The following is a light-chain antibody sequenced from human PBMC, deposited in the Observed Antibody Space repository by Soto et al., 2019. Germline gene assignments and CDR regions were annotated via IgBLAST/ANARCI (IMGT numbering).Light chain of an antibody. CDR3: CSFAHSNTHV. Sequence: QAVLTQPASVSGSPGQSIALSRTGTSSDVGSYNLVSWYQQYPGKAPKLLISEGGKRPSGISNRFSGSKSGNTASLTISGLQAEDEADYYCCSFAHSNTHVFGTGTKVTVL. V-gene: IGLV2-23*01. CDR2: EGG. CDR1: SSDVGSYNL. J-gene: IGLJ1*01.